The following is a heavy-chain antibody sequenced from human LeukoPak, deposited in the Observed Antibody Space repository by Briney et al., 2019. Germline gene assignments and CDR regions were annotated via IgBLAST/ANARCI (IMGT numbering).Heavy chain of an antibody. D-gene: IGHD2-2*01. J-gene: IGHJ6*03. Sequence: ASVKVSCKASGGTFSSYAISWVRQAPGQGLEWMGWISAYNGNTNYAQKLQGRATMTTDTSTSTAYMELRSLRSDDTAVYYCARDSVVVPAAEPSNYYYYYYMDVWGKGTTVTVSS. CDR2: ISAYNGNT. CDR1: GGTFSSYA. V-gene: IGHV1-18*01. CDR3: ARDSVVVPAAEPSNYYYYYYMDV.